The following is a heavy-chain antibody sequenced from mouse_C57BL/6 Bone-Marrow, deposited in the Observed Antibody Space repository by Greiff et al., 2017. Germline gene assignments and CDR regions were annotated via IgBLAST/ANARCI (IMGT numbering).Heavy chain of an antibody. CDR1: GFNIKDYY. Sequence: EVQLVESGAELVKPGASVKLSCTASGFNIKDYYMHWVKQRTEQGLEWIGRIDPEDGETKYAPKFQGKATITADTSSNTAYLQLSSLTSEDTTVYYCARDCGSSPFFAYWGQGTLVTVSA. CDR3: ARDCGSSPFFAY. CDR2: IDPEDGET. D-gene: IGHD1-1*01. J-gene: IGHJ3*01. V-gene: IGHV14-2*01.